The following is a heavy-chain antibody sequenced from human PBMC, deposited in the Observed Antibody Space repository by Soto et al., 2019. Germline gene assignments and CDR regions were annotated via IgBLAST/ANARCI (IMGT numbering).Heavy chain of an antibody. J-gene: IGHJ4*01. D-gene: IGHD3-3*01. V-gene: IGHV3-23*01. CDR2: ISGSGGRT. CDR3: ARTWRGVGLYYEVDY. Sequence: EVQLLESGGGLVQPGGSLRLSCAASGFTFSNYAMSWVRQAPGKGMEWVSGISGSGGRTFYADSVKGRFTISRDNSKNTLYMQMNSLRVDDTDVYYCARTWRGVGLYYEVDYWGLGTLVTVSS. CDR1: GFTFSNYA.